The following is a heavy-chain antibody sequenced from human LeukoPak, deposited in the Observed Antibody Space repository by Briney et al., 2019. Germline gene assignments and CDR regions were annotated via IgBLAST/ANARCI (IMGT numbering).Heavy chain of an antibody. J-gene: IGHJ5*02. CDR3: ARAPYSSPSLPGT. CDR1: GFTVSSNY. Sequence: GGSLRLSCAASGFTVSSNYMSWVRQAPGKGLEWVSVIYSGGSTYYADSVKGRFTISRDNSKNTLYLQMNSLRAEDTAVYYCARAPYSSPSLPGTWGQGTLVTASS. CDR2: IYSGGST. V-gene: IGHV3-53*01. D-gene: IGHD6-19*01.